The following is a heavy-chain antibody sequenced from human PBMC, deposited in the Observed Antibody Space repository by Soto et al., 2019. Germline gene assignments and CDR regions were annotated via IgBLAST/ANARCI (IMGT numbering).Heavy chain of an antibody. CDR2: IYYSGST. CDR3: ARDWVPGSHVWGSYRYTFHPSSPQSRGEIFDY. J-gene: IGHJ4*02. D-gene: IGHD3-16*02. CDR1: GGSISSYY. V-gene: IGHV4-59*06. Sequence: PSETLSLTCTVSGGSISSYYWSWIRQHPGEGLEWIGYIYYSGSTYYNPSLESRVTLSVDTSTKQFSLKVTSVTAADTAVYYCARDWVPGSHVWGSYRYTFHPSSPQSRGEIFDYWGQGTLVTVSS.